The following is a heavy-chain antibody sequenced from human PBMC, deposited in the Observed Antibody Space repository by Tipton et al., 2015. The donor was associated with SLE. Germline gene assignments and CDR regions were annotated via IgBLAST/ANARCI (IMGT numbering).Heavy chain of an antibody. J-gene: IGHJ5*02. D-gene: IGHD5-12*01. Sequence: SLRLSCAASGFTFSSYSMNWVRQAPGKGLEWVSYISSSSSTIYYADSVKGRFTISRDNAKNSLYLQMNSLRAEDTAVYYCARDRGYSGLNWFDPWGQGTLVTVSS. CDR1: GFTFSSYS. V-gene: IGHV3-48*04. CDR2: ISSSSSTI. CDR3: ARDRGYSGLNWFDP.